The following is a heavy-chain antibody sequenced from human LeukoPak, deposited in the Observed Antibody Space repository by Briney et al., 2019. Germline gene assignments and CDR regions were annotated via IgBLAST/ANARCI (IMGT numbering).Heavy chain of an antibody. CDR3: ARESETGLPVDY. Sequence: SVKVSCKASGYTFTGYYMHWVRQAPGQGLEWMGRIILIFGTANYAQKFQGRVTITTDESTSTAYMELSSLRSEDTAVYYCARESETGLPVDYWGQGTLVTVSS. CDR2: IILIFGTA. CDR1: GYTFTGYY. J-gene: IGHJ4*02. D-gene: IGHD1-1*01. V-gene: IGHV1-69*05.